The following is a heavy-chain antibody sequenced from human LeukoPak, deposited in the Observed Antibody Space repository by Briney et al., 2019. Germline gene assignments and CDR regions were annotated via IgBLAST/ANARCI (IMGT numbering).Heavy chain of an antibody. V-gene: IGHV3-30*02. CDR3: AKPPYYYDSSGYSTYFDY. D-gene: IGHD3-22*01. CDR2: IRYDGSDK. CDR1: GFTFSSYG. Sequence: PGGSLRLSCAASGFTFSSYGMHWVRQAPGKGLEWVAFIRYDGSDKYYADSVKGRFTISRDNSKNTLYLQMNSLRAEDTAVYYCAKPPYYYDSSGYSTYFDYWGQGTLVTVSS. J-gene: IGHJ4*02.